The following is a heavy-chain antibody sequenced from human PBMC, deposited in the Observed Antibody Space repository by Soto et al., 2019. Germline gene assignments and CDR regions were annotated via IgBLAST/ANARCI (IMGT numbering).Heavy chain of an antibody. CDR2: ISYDGSNK. CDR3: ARVESGSLWYYFYY. J-gene: IGHJ4*02. D-gene: IGHD1-26*01. Sequence: PGGSLRLSCAASGFTFSSCAMHWVRQAPGKGLEWVAVISYDGSNKYYADSVKGRFTISRDNSKNTLYLQMNSLRAEDTAVYYFARVESGSLWYYFYYWGQGTLVTVSS. CDR1: GFTFSSCA. V-gene: IGHV3-30-3*01.